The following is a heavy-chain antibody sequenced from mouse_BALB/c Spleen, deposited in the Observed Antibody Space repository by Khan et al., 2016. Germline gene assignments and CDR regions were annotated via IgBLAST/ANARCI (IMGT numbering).Heavy chain of an antibody. J-gene: IGHJ4*01. CDR1: GYSITSDYA. Sequence: EVQLQESGPGLVKPSQSLSLTCTVTGYSITSDYAWNWIRQFPGNKLEWMGYISYSGSTSYNPSLKSRISITRATSKNQFFLQLNSVTTEGTATYYGAGANWDRFYAMDYWGQGTSVTVSA. CDR2: ISYSGST. D-gene: IGHD4-1*01. CDR3: AGANWDRFYAMDY. V-gene: IGHV3-2*02.